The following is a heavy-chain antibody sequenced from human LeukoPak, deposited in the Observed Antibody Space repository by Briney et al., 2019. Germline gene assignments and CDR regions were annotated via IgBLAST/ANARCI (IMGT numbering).Heavy chain of an antibody. D-gene: IGHD6-6*01. V-gene: IGHV3-21*01. J-gene: IGHJ3*02. CDR1: GFTFSDHY. Sequence: GGSLRLSCATSGFTFSDHYLDWVRQAPGKGLEWVSSISSSSSYIYYADSVKGRFTISRDNAKNSLYLQMNSLRAEDTAVYYCARASTSDAFDIWGQGTMVTVSS. CDR3: ARASTSDAFDI. CDR2: ISSSSSYI.